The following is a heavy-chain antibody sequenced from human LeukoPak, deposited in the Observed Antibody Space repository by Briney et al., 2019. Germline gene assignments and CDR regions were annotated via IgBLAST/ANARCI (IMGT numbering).Heavy chain of an antibody. V-gene: IGHV3-30*03. CDR3: ARAAYCTSTSCHFSGYAQRPLDS. J-gene: IGHJ4*02. CDR2: ISCDGTSQ. D-gene: IGHD2-2*01. CDR1: GFTFNTYC. Sequence: GGSLRLSCVASGFTFNTYCIHWVRQPPGKGLEWVAGISCDGTSQDYADSVKGRFTISRDNPKNTLYLQMNSLSTEDTAVYYCARAAYCTSTSCHFSGYAQRPLDSWGQGTLVTVSS.